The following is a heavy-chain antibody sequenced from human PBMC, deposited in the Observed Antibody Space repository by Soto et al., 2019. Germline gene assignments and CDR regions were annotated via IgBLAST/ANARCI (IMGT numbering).Heavy chain of an antibody. J-gene: IGHJ4*02. CDR2: VSAYNGNT. Sequence: QVPLVQSGPEVKKPGASVKVSCKTSGYTPTNYDIGWVRQAPGQGLEYMGWVSAYNGNTNYARKLQDRVTLTTDTSTRTAYIALRSLHSDDNAIYYCARGLYRRGTYYAFDNGGQGTLVTVSS. D-gene: IGHD1-26*01. CDR3: ARGLYRRGTYYAFDN. CDR1: GYTPTNYD. V-gene: IGHV1-18*01.